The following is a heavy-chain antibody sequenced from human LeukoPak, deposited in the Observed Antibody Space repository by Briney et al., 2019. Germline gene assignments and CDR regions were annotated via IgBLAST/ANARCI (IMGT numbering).Heavy chain of an antibody. CDR2: FSGSGGST. J-gene: IGHJ4*02. CDR1: GFTFSSSA. D-gene: IGHD6-13*01. CDR3: AKADYSSSWYYFGF. Sequence: GGSLRLSCAASGFTFSSSAMTWVRQAPGKGLEWVSIFSGSGGSTYYADSVKGRFTISRDNSKNTLYLQMNSLRAEDAAVYYCAKADYSSSWYYFGFWGQGTLVTVSP. V-gene: IGHV3-23*01.